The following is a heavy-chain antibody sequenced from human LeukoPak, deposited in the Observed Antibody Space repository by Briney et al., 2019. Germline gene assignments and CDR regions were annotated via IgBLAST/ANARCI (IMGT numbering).Heavy chain of an antibody. Sequence: TGGSLRLSCAASGFTFSSYSMNWVRQAPGKGLEWVSSISGSGDYIYYADSVKGRFTLSRDNAKNSLYLQMSSLRAEDTAIYYCARDLVGCSSNSCYRWFDPWGQGTLVTVSS. J-gene: IGHJ5*02. CDR1: GFTFSSYS. CDR2: ISGSGDYI. D-gene: IGHD2-2*02. V-gene: IGHV3-21*01. CDR3: ARDLVGCSSNSCYRWFDP.